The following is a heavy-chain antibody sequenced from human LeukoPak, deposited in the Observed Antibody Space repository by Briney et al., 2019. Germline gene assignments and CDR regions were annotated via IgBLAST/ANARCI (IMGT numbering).Heavy chain of an antibody. CDR2: IYYSGST. Sequence: PSETLSLTCTVSGGSISSHYWSWIRQPPGKGLEWIGYIYYSGSTNYNPSLKSRVTISVDTSKNQFSLKLSSVTAADTAVYYCVRDLRSAAAGTNWFDPWGQGTLVTVSS. J-gene: IGHJ5*02. CDR3: VRDLRSAAAGTNWFDP. D-gene: IGHD6-13*01. V-gene: IGHV4-59*11. CDR1: GGSISSHY.